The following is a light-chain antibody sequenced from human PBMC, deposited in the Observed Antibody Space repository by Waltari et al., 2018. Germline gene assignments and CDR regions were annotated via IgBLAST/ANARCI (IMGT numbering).Light chain of an antibody. CDR1: QSISSY. Sequence: DIQMTQSPSSLSASVGDRVTITCRASQSISSYLNWYQQKPGKAPKLLIYAASILQSGVPSRFSCSGSGTDFTLTISSLQPEDFATYYCQPSYSTPITFGPGTKVDIK. V-gene: IGKV1-39*01. CDR2: AAS. CDR3: QPSYSTPIT. J-gene: IGKJ3*01.